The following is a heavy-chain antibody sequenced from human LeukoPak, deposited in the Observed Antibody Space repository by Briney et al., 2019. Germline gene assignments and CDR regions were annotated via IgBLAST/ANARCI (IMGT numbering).Heavy chain of an antibody. Sequence: ASVKVSYMASGYSFTSHYMHWVRQAPGQGLEWLGLINPSGSSTLYAQKFQGRVTMTRDMSTTTDYMELSSLRSEDTAVYYCAVPAAGLDYWGQGTLVTVSS. D-gene: IGHD2-2*01. J-gene: IGHJ4*02. CDR2: INPSGSST. V-gene: IGHV1-46*01. CDR3: AVPAAGLDY. CDR1: GYSFTSHY.